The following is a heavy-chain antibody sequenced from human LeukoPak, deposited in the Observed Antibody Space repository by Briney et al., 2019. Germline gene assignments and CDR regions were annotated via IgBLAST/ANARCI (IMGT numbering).Heavy chain of an antibody. V-gene: IGHV3-7*01. CDR2: IKQDGSEK. CDR1: GFTFSSYW. D-gene: IGHD6-6*01. CDR3: AKKGYSSSFNLYYYYYYMDV. J-gene: IGHJ6*03. Sequence: GGSLRLSCAASGFTFSSYWMSWVRQAPGKGLEWVANIKQDGSEKYYVDSVKGRFTISRDNAKNSLYLQMNSLRAEDTAVYYCAKKGYSSSFNLYYYYYYMDVWGKGTTVTVSS.